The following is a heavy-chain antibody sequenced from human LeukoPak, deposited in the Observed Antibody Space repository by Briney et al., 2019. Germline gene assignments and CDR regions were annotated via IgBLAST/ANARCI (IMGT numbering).Heavy chain of an antibody. J-gene: IGHJ3*02. CDR1: GFTISNRD. CDR2: ISSSSTYI. Sequence: GGSLRLSCAASGFTISNRDMNWVRQAPGKGLEWISSISSSSTYIYDADSVKGRFTISRDSSKNTLYLQMNSLRAEDTAVYYCARKFYYDSSGSDAFDIWGQGTMVTVSS. CDR3: ARKFYYDSSGSDAFDI. D-gene: IGHD3-22*01. V-gene: IGHV3-21*04.